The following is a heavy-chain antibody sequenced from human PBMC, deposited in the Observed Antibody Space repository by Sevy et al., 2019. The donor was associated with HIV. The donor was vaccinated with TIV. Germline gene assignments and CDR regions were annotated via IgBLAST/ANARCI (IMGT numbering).Heavy chain of an antibody. J-gene: IGHJ4*02. CDR2: ISGSGRIT. Sequence: GGSLRLSFAASGLTFSSYAMSWVRQAPGKGLEWVSAISGSGRITYYADSVKGRFTISRDNSKNTLYLQMNSLRAEDPAVYYCAKEGQGEYYDSSGSFDYWGQGTLVTVSS. CDR3: AKEGQGEYYDSSGSFDY. D-gene: IGHD3-22*01. CDR1: GLTFSSYA. V-gene: IGHV3-23*01.